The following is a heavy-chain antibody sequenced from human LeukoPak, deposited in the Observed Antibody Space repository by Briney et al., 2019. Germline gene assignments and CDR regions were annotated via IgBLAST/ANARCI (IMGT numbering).Heavy chain of an antibody. CDR1: GFTVSSNY. CDR3: ARFLGRITISGVVPYGMDV. D-gene: IGHD3-3*01. Sequence: PGGSLRLSCAASGFTVSSNYMTCVRQAPGKGLEWVSLIYSAGGTYYTDSVKGRFTTSRHSSKNTLYLQMNSLRGEDTAVYYCARFLGRITISGVVPYGMDVWGQGTTVTVSS. CDR2: IYSAGGT. V-gene: IGHV3-53*04. J-gene: IGHJ6*02.